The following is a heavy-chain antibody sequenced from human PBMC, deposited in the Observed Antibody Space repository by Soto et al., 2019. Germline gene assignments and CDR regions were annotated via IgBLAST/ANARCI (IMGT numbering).Heavy chain of an antibody. J-gene: IGHJ6*02. CDR2: ISWNSGSI. D-gene: IGHD3-10*01. CDR1: GFTFDDYA. Sequence: EVQLVESGGGLVQPGRSLRLSCAASGFTFDDYAMHWVRQAPGKGLEWVSGISWNSGSIGYADSVKGRFTISRDNAKNSLYLQMNSLRAEDTALYYCAKDDRRYYGSGSYGSSGMDVWGQGTTVTVSS. V-gene: IGHV3-9*01. CDR3: AKDDRRYYGSGSYGSSGMDV.